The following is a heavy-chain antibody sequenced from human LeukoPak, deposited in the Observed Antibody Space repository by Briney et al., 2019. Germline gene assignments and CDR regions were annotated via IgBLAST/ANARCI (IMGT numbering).Heavy chain of an antibody. D-gene: IGHD4-11*01. CDR1: GYTFTGYY. V-gene: IGHV1-2*02. Sequence: ASVKASCKASGYTFTGYYMHWVRQAPGQGLEWMGWINPNSGGTNYAQKFQGRVTMTRDTSISTAYMELSRLRSDDTAVYFCARAVGVTTGDYWGQGTLVTVSS. CDR3: ARAVGVTTGDY. CDR2: INPNSGGT. J-gene: IGHJ4*02.